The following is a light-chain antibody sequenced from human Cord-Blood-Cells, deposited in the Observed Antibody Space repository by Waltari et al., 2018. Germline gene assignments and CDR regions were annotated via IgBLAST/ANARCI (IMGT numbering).Light chain of an antibody. CDR3: LLYYGGAYV. CDR1: TGAVTIGYY. J-gene: IGLJ1*01. V-gene: IGLV7-43*01. CDR2: STS. Sequence: QTVVTQEPSLTVSPGGTVTLTCASSTGAVTIGYYPNWFQQKPGQAPRALIYSTSNKNSWTPARFSGSLLGGKAALTLSSVQPEDEAEYYCLLYYGGAYVFGTGTKVTVL.